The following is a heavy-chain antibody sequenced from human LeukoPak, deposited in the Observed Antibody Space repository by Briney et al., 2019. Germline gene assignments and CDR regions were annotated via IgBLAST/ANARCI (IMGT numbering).Heavy chain of an antibody. J-gene: IGHJ4*02. Sequence: PSETLSLTCTVSGGSISSYYWSWIRQPPGKGLEWIGYIYYSGSTNYNPSLKSRVTISVDTSKNQFSLKLSSVTAADTAVYYCARHAEYYDSSGYYFDYWGQGTLATVSS. CDR3: ARHAEYYDSSGYYFDY. D-gene: IGHD3-22*01. CDR2: IYYSGST. CDR1: GGSISSYY. V-gene: IGHV4-59*08.